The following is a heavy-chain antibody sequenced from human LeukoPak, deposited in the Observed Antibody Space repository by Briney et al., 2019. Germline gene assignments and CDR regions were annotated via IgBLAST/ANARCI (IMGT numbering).Heavy chain of an antibody. Sequence: GGSLRLSCAASGFIFSSYAMHWVRQAPGKGLEYVSAISNNGGSTYYANSVKGRFTISRDNSKNTLYLQMGSLRAEDMAVYYCARGNWGYYYYMDVWGKGTTVTVSS. V-gene: IGHV3-64*01. CDR1: GFIFSSYA. CDR2: ISNNGGST. CDR3: ARGNWGYYYYMDV. D-gene: IGHD3-16*01. J-gene: IGHJ6*03.